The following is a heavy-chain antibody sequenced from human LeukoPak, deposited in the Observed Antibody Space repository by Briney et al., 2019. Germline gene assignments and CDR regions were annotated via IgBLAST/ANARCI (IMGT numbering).Heavy chain of an antibody. CDR1: GFTFSSYW. D-gene: IGHD1-26*01. V-gene: IGHV3-74*01. Sequence: GGSLRLSCAASGFTFSSYWMHWVRQAPGKGLVWVSRINSDGSSTSYADSVKGRFTISKDNAKNTLYLQMNSLRAEDTAVYYCATDKGGSYEVDYWGQGTLVTVSS. J-gene: IGHJ4*02. CDR2: INSDGSST. CDR3: ATDKGGSYEVDY.